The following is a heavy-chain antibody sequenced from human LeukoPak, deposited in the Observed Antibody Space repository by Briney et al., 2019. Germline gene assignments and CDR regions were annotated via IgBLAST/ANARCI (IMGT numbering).Heavy chain of an antibody. D-gene: IGHD2-15*01. CDR1: GLTFSSYG. CDR3: ATDREYCSGGNCYELPFDY. J-gene: IGHJ4*02. Sequence: GGSLRLSCAASGLTFSSYGMHWVRQAPGKGLEWVAVIWYDGSNKYYADSVKGRFTISRDNSKNTLYLQMNSLRAEDTAVYYCATDREYCSGGNCYELPFDYWGQGTLVTVSS. CDR2: IWYDGSNK. V-gene: IGHV3-33*01.